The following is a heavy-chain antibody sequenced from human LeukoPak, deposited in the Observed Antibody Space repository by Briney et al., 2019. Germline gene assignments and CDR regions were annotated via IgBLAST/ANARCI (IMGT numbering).Heavy chain of an antibody. J-gene: IGHJ4*02. V-gene: IGHV4-34*01. CDR1: GGSFSGYY. CDR2: INHSGST. Sequence: SETLSLTRAVYGGSFSGYYWSWIRQPPGKGLEWIGEINHSGSTNYNPSLKSRVTISVDTSKNQFSLKLSSVTAADTAVYYCARLIAGKLTTVTTTYYFDYWGQGTLVTVSS. CDR3: ARLIAGKLTTVTTTYYFDY. D-gene: IGHD4-17*01.